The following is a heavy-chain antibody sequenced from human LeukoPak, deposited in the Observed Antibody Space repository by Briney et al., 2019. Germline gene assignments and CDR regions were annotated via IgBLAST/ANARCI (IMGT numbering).Heavy chain of an antibody. CDR3: ARDSMVRGVNDAFDI. CDR1: GGTFSSYA. Sequence: GASVKVSCKASGGTFSSYAISWVRQAPGQGLEWMGGIIPIFGTANYAQKFQGRVTITTDASTSTAYMELSRLRSEDTAVYYCARDSMVRGVNDAFDIWGQGTMVTVSS. J-gene: IGHJ3*02. D-gene: IGHD3-10*01. CDR2: IIPIFGTA. V-gene: IGHV1-69*05.